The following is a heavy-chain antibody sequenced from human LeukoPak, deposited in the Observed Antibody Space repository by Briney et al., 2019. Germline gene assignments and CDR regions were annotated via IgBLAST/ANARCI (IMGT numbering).Heavy chain of an antibody. CDR3: ARDETYSDVWSGSAGGGKGNYLDY. CDR1: GYSISNGYY. CDR2: IYHSGRT. V-gene: IGHV4-38-2*02. D-gene: IGHD3-3*01. J-gene: IGHJ4*02. Sequence: SETLSLTCTVSGYSISNGYYWGWMRQPPGRGLEWIGSIYHSGRTHYNPSLKSRVIISVDTSKNYFSLKLSSVTAADTAMYYCARDETYSDVWSGSAGGGKGNYLDYWGQGILVTVSS.